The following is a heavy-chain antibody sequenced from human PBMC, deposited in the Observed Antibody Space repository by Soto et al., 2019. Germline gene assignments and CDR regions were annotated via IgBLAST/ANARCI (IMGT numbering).Heavy chain of an antibody. J-gene: IGHJ4*02. D-gene: IGHD4-17*01. CDR3: ARPTTVIYFDY. CDR2: ISGSGGST. Sequence: GGSLRLSCAASGFTFSSYVMSWVRQAPGKWLEWVSAISGSGGSTYYADSVKGRFTISRDNSKNTLYLQMNSLRAEDTAVYYCARPTTVIYFDYWGQGTLVTVAS. V-gene: IGHV3-23*01. CDR1: GFTFSSYV.